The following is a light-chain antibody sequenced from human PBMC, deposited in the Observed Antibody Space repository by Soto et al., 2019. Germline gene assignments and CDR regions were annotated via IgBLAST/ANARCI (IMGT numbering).Light chain of an antibody. Sequence: DVVMTQSPPSLPVTLGQPASISCRSSQSLVHSDGNTYLNWFQQRPGQSPRRLIYKVSNRDSGVPDRFSGSGSGTDFTLKISRVEAEDVGVYYCKQGTYWPLYTFGQGTKLEI. CDR2: KVS. J-gene: IGKJ2*01. V-gene: IGKV2-30*02. CDR1: QSLVHSDGNTY. CDR3: KQGTYWPLYT.